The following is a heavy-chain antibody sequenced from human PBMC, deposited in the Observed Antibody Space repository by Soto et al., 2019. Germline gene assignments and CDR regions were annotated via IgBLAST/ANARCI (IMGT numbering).Heavy chain of an antibody. CDR2: INPMGGST. CDR1: GYTFINYY. J-gene: IGHJ5*02. V-gene: IGHV1-46*01. D-gene: IGHD6-13*01. Sequence: ASVKVACKASGYTFINYYIHWVRQAPGQGLEWMAIINPMGGSTNYAQEFQGRVTLTSDTSTSTVYMELSSLRFEDTALFYCARDLAAGDLWGQGTLVTVSS. CDR3: ARDLAAGDL.